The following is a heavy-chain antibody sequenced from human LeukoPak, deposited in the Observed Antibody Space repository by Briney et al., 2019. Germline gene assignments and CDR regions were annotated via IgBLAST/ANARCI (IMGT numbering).Heavy chain of an antibody. CDR1: GFTFNDYA. CDR3: AKDIFTGEQQVYYDYYGMDV. CDR2: ISGDGDNT. V-gene: IGHV3-43*02. Sequence: GGSLRLSCAASGFTFNDYAMHWVRQAPGKGLEWVSLISGDGDNTYYADSVKGRFTIPRDNSKNSLYLQMNSLRTEDTASYYCAKDIFTGEQQVYYDYYGMDVWGQGTTVTVSS. D-gene: IGHD1-14*01. J-gene: IGHJ6*02.